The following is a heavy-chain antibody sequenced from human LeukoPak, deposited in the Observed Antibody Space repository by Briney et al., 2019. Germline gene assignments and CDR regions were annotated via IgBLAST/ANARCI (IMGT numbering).Heavy chain of an antibody. CDR2: IIPIFGTA. D-gene: IGHD3-22*01. J-gene: IGHJ4*02. CDR3: AKGAALGYYDSSGYTSFDY. CDR1: GGTFSSYA. Sequence: GASVKVSCKASGGTFSSYAISWVRQAPGQGLEWMGGIIPIFGTANYAQKFQGRVTITADESTSTAYMELSSLRSEDTAVYYCAKGAALGYYDSSGYTSFDYWGRGTLVTVSS. V-gene: IGHV1-69*13.